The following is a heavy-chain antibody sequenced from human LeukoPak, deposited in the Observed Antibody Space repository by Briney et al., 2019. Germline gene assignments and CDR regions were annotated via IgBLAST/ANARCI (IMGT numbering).Heavy chain of an antibody. V-gene: IGHV3-21*01. CDR1: GFTFSSYS. Sequence: GGSLRLSCAASGFTFSSYSMNWVRQAPGKGLEWVSSISSTSSYIYYADSVKGRFTISRDNAKNSLFLQMNSLRAEDTAVYYCARELMGLTMIVVVNPIDYWDQGTLVTVSS. CDR3: ARELMGLTMIVVVNPIDY. D-gene: IGHD3-22*01. J-gene: IGHJ4*02. CDR2: ISSTSSYI.